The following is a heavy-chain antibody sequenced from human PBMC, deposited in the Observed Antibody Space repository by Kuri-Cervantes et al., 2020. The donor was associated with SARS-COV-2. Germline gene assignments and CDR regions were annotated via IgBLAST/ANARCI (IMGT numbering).Heavy chain of an antibody. CDR2: IYYSGST. Sequence: SETLSLTCAVSGGSISSSSYYWGWIRQPPGKGLEWIGSIYYSGSTYYNPSLKSRVTISVDTSKNQFSLKQSPVTAADTAVYYCARLSPPKDTFDIWGQGTMVTVSS. J-gene: IGHJ3*02. D-gene: IGHD3-16*02. V-gene: IGHV4-39*01. CDR1: GGSISSSSYY. CDR3: ARLSPPKDTFDI.